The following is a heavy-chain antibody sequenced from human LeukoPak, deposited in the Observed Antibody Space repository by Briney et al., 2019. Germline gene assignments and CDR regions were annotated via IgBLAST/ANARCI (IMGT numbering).Heavy chain of an antibody. V-gene: IGHV3-73*01. Sequence: SGGSLRLSCAASGFTFSGSAMHWVRQASGKGLEWVGRIRSKANTYATAYAASVKGRFSISRDDSKNTAYLQLNSLKTEDTAVYYCWDTNWNGDWDYWGQGTLVTVSS. CDR1: GFTFSGSA. CDR3: WDTNWNGDWDY. D-gene: IGHD1-1*01. J-gene: IGHJ4*02. CDR2: IRSKANTYAT.